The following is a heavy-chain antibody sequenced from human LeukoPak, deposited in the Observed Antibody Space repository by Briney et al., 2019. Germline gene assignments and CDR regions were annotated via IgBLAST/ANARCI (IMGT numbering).Heavy chain of an antibody. V-gene: IGHV3-53*01. D-gene: IGHD1-26*01. CDR2: FLSDGRI. Sequence: GGSLILSCAASGLTVSSTSMTWVRQAPGKGLEWVSDFLSDGRIYYADSVKGRFTISKDNSQNTVNLQMDNLRAEDAAIYYCASYRRAYDIWGQGTVVTVAS. CDR1: GLTVSSTS. J-gene: IGHJ3*02. CDR3: ASYRRAYDI.